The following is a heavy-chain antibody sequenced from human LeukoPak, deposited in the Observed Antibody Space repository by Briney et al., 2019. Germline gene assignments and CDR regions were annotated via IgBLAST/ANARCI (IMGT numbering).Heavy chain of an antibody. CDR3: AREGVDTAMVIDWYFDL. CDR2: IYYSGST. Sequence: SETLSLTCTVSGGSISSSSYYWGWIRQPPGKGLEWIGSIYYSGSTYYNPSLKSRVTISVDTSKNQFSLKLSSVTAADTAVYYCAREGVDTAMVIDWYFDLWGRGTLVTVSS. J-gene: IGHJ2*01. CDR1: GGSISSSSYY. V-gene: IGHV4-39*07. D-gene: IGHD5-18*01.